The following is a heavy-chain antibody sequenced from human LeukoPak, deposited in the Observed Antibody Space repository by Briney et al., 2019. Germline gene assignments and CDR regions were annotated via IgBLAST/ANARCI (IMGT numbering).Heavy chain of an antibody. Sequence: ASVKVSCKASGYTLTDYYMTWLRQAPGHGFEWMGWISPDGGATKYAQKFHGRLTMTRDTSISTAFMELSTLGSDDTAIYYCTRLLTGEGVSYWGQGTLVTVSS. CDR3: TRLLTGEGVSY. CDR1: GYTLTDYY. V-gene: IGHV1-2*02. J-gene: IGHJ4*02. D-gene: IGHD7-27*01. CDR2: ISPDGGAT.